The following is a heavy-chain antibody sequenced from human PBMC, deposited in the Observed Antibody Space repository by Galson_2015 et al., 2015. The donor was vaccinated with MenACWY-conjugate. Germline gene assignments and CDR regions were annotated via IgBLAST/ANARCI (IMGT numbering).Heavy chain of an antibody. J-gene: IGHJ2*01. CDR1: GFTFSSYA. D-gene: IGHD6-19*01. CDR3: ARGQKMYSSGLYWYFNL. V-gene: IGHV3-30*04. CDR2: ISYDGSNK. Sequence: SLRLSCAASGFTFSSYAMHWVRQAPGKGLEWVAVISYDGSNKYYADSVKGRFTISRDNSKNTLYLQMNSLRAEDTAVYYCARGQKMYSSGLYWYFNLWGRGTLVTVSS.